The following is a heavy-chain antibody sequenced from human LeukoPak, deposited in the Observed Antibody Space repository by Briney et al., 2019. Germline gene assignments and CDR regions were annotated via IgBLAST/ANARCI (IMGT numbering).Heavy chain of an antibody. V-gene: IGHV4-4*07. J-gene: IGHJ6*02. CDR1: GASISSYY. D-gene: IGHD3-10*01. CDR3: ARDVVRGPGGMVV. CDR2: IYTSGST. Sequence: SGTLSLTCSVSGASISSYYWSWIRQPAGKGLEWIGRIYTSGSTNYNPSLKSRVTMSVDPSKNQFSLKLSSVTVADTAVYYCARDVVRGPGGMVVWGQGTTVTVSS.